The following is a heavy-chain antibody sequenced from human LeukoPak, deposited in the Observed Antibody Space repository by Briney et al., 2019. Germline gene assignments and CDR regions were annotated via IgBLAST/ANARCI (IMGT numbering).Heavy chain of an antibody. D-gene: IGHD5-12*01. CDR2: LSGSGGTT. J-gene: IGHJ6*02. CDR1: GFTFSSYS. CDR3: AKAYSGYEPYGLDV. V-gene: IGHV3-23*01. Sequence: PGGSLRLSCAASGFTFSSYSMNWVRQAPGKGLEWVSGLSGSGGTTYYTDSVKGRFTISRDNAKNTLSLQMNGLRVEDAALYYCAKAYSGYEPYGLDVWGQGTTVTVSS.